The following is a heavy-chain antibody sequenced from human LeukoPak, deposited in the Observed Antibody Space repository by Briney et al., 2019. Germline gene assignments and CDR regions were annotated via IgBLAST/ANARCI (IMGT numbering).Heavy chain of an antibody. CDR3: ARSREEMATIPLDY. V-gene: IGHV4-59*01. D-gene: IGHD5-24*01. J-gene: IGHJ4*02. CDR1: GGSISSYY. CDR2: IYYSGST. Sequence: SETLSLTCTVSGGSISSYYWSWIRQPPGKGLEWIGYIYYSGSTNYNPSLKSRVTISVDTSKNQFSLKLSSVTAADTAVYYCARSREEMATIPLDYWGQGTLVTVSS.